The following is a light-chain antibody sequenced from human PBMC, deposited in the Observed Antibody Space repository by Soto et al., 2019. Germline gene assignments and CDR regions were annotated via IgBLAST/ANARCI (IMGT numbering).Light chain of an antibody. CDR2: EVS. CDR1: SSDVGGYDF. Sequence: QSALTQPASVSGSPGQSITISCTGTSSDVGGYDFVSWYQHHPGKAPKLIIYEVSTRPSGVSNRFSGSKSGITASLTISGLQAEDEADYYCSSYTSDWGVFGTGTKVTVL. J-gene: IGLJ1*01. V-gene: IGLV2-14*01. CDR3: SSYTSDWGV.